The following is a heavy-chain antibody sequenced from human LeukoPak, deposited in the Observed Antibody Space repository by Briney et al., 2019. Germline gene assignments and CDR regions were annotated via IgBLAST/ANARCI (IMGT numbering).Heavy chain of an antibody. CDR2: IWYDGSNK. CDR1: GFTFSSYG. J-gene: IGHJ4*02. V-gene: IGHV3-33*08. Sequence: GGSLRLSCAASGFTFSSYGMHWVRQAPGKGLEWVAVIWYDGSNKYYGDSVKGRFTISRDNSKNTLYLQMNSLRAEDTAVYYCARDPGWTYGGGSTFDYWGQGTLVTVSS. D-gene: IGHD1-26*01. CDR3: ARDPGWTYGGGSTFDY.